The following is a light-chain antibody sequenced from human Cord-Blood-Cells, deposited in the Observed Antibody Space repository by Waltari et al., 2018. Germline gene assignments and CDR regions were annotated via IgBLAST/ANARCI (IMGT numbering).Light chain of an antibody. CDR3: AAWDDSLNGVV. J-gene: IGLJ2*01. V-gene: IGLV1-44*01. Sequence: QSVLPQPPSASGTPGQRVTIPCSGISSNIGSNTVNWYQQLPGTAPKLLIYSTNQRPSGVPDRFSGSKSGTSASLAISGLQSEDEADYYCAAWDDSLNGVVFGGGTKLTVL. CDR1: SSNIGSNT. CDR2: STN.